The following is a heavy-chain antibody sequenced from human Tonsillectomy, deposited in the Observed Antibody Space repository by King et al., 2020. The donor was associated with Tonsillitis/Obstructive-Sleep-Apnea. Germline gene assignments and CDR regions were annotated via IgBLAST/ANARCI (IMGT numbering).Heavy chain of an antibody. Sequence: VQLQQSGPGLVKPSQPLSLTCAISGDSVSSNSAAWNWIRQSPSRGLEWLGRTYYRSKLYNDYAVSVRSRITINPETSKNQFSLQLNSLTPEDTAVYYCAREQGCTNGVCYTRLFDYWGQGTLVTVSS. CDR2: TYYRSKLYN. V-gene: IGHV6-1*01. CDR1: GDSVSSNSAA. D-gene: IGHD2-8*01. J-gene: IGHJ4*02. CDR3: AREQGCTNGVCYTRLFDY.